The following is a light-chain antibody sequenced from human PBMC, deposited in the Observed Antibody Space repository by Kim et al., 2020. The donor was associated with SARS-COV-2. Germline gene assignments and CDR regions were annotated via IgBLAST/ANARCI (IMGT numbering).Light chain of an antibody. CDR1: QSVNTW. J-gene: IGKJ1*01. CDR3: QQYYIYWT. V-gene: IGKV1-5*03. CDR2: RAS. Sequence: SASVGDRVTITCRASQSVNTWLAWYQQKSGKAPKLLIYRASSLESGVPSMFSGSGSGTQFTLTINSLQPDDFATYYCQQYYIYWTFGQGTKVDIK.